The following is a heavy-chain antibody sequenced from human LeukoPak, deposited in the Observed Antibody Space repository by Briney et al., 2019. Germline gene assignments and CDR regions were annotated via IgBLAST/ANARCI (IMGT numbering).Heavy chain of an antibody. CDR3: ARHSGRGGVDP. CDR1: GGSISSISYY. V-gene: IGHV4-39*01. Sequence: KTSETLSLTCTVSGGSISSISYYWGWIRQPPGKGLEWIGSIYYSGSTYYNPSLKSRVTMSVDTSKNQCSLKRSSVTAADTAVYYRARHSGRGGVDPWGQGTLVTVSS. D-gene: IGHD3-10*01. J-gene: IGHJ5*02. CDR2: IYYSGST.